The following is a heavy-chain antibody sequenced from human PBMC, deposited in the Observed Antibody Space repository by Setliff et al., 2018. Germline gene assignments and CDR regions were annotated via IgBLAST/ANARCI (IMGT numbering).Heavy chain of an antibody. D-gene: IGHD4-17*01. CDR2: ISTRNDDT. Sequence: ASVKVSCKASGYIFTRYRITWVRQSPGQGLEWMGWISTRNDDTGYAQKFNGRVTLTTDTSTNTAYMELRSLRSDDTAVYYCARRSGDRGMTTGWPDDFDYWGRGTLVTVSS. CDR3: ARRSGDRGMTTGWPDDFDY. J-gene: IGHJ4*01. V-gene: IGHV1-18*01. CDR1: GYIFTRYR.